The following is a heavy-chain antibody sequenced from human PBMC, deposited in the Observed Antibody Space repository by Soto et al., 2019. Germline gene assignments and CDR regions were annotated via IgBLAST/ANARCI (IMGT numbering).Heavy chain of an antibody. Sequence: SVNVSCKTSGFTFNVYGIHWVRQAPGQGLEWVGGLIPIYDAPYYAQKFQDRVTITADKSTTTVHLELSSLRSEDTAVYFCARVRDPHLDHYGLDVWGQGTTVTVS. CDR1: GFTFNVYG. V-gene: IGHV1-69*06. CDR2: LIPIYDAP. CDR3: ARVRDPHLDHYGLDV. J-gene: IGHJ6*02.